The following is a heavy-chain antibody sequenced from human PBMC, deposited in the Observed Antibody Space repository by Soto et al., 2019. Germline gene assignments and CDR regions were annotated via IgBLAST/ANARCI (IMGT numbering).Heavy chain of an antibody. CDR1: GFSLSTFGMG. D-gene: IGHD5-18*01. CDR2: IYWNDDK. V-gene: IGHV2-5*01. Sequence: ESGPTLVNPTQTLTLTCTFSGFSLSTFGMGVGWIRQPPGKALEWLALIYWNDDKRYSPSLNSRLTIAKDTSKNLVVLTMTNVDPADAATYYCVNSPDSSPSHYWGQGTLVTVSS. CDR3: VNSPDSSPSHY. J-gene: IGHJ4*02.